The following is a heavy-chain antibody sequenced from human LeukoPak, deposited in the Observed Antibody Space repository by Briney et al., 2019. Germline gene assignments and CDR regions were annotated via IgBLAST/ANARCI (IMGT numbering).Heavy chain of an antibody. V-gene: IGHV4-38-2*01. CDR2: IYHSEST. Sequence: SETLSLTCAVSGYSIRSDYYWAWIRQPPGKGLEWIGNIYHSESTYYNPSLNSRVTISVDTSKNQFSLRLSSVTAADTAVFYCARVMGYYYYMDVWGTGTTVTVSS. CDR3: ARVMGYYYYMDV. D-gene: IGHD3-16*01. CDR1: GYSIRSDYY. J-gene: IGHJ6*03.